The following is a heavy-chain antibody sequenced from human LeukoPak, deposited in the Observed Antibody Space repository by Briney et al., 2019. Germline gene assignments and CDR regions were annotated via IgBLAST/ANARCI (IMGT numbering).Heavy chain of an antibody. J-gene: IGHJ4*02. CDR3: ARKTTIFGVVITDY. CDR1: GGTFSSYA. D-gene: IGHD3-3*01. V-gene: IGHV1-69*01. Sequence: SVKVSCKASGGTFSSYAISWVRQAPGQGLGWMGGIIPIFGTANYAQKFQGRVTITADESTSTAYMELSSLRSEDTAVYYCARKTTIFGVVITDYWGQGTLVTVSS. CDR2: IIPIFGTA.